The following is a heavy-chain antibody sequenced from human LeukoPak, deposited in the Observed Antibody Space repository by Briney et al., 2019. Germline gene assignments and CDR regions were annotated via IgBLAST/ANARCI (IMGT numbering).Heavy chain of an antibody. CDR1: RYTFTGSY. D-gene: IGHD6-13*01. CDR2: INPNSGGT. Sequence: APVKVSCKASRYTFTGSYMHWVRQAPGQGLEWMGWINPNSGGTNYAQKFQGRVTMTRDTSISTAYMELSRLRSDDTAVYYCARSSSRDLDYWGQGTLVTVSS. J-gene: IGHJ4*02. V-gene: IGHV1-2*02. CDR3: ARSSSRDLDY.